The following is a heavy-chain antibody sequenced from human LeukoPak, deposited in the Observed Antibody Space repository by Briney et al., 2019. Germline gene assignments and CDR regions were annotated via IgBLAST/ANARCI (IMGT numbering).Heavy chain of an antibody. V-gene: IGHV5-51*01. Sequence: GESLKISCKGSGYRFAGYWIGWVRQMPGKGLEWMGIIYPGDSDTRYSPSFQGQVTISVDKSISTAYVQWSSLKASDTAMYFCARRRDLYSGSYYPFDYWGQGTLVTVSS. D-gene: IGHD1-26*01. CDR2: IYPGDSDT. CDR3: ARRRDLYSGSYYPFDY. J-gene: IGHJ4*02. CDR1: GYRFAGYW.